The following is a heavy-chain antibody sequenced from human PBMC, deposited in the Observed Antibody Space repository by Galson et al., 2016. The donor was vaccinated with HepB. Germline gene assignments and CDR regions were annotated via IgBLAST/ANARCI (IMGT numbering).Heavy chain of an antibody. D-gene: IGHD3-3*01. CDR3: ARGNVVWSGYWTPEGRDGMDV. Sequence: SLRLSCAGSGFTFSNAWMSWVRQAPGKGLEWVGRIKSKADGGTTDYAAPVKGRFTISRDDSKNTMYLQMNSLKTEDTAVYYCARGNVVWSGYWTPEGRDGMDVWGQGTTVSVSS. J-gene: IGHJ6*02. V-gene: IGHV3-15*01. CDR1: GFTFSNAW. CDR2: IKSKADGGTT.